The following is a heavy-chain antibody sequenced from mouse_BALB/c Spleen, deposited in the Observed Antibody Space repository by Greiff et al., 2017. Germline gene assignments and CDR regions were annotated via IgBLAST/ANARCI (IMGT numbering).Heavy chain of an antibody. Sequence: DVKLQESGPGLVKPSQTVSLTCTVTGISITTGNYRWSWIRQFPGNKLEWIGYIYYSGTITYNPSLTSRTTITRDTSKNQFFLEMNSLTAEDTATYYCARDRRTAMDYWGQGTSVTVSS. CDR2: IYYSGTI. V-gene: IGHV3-5*02. J-gene: IGHJ4*01. CDR1: GISITTGNYR. CDR3: ARDRRTAMDY.